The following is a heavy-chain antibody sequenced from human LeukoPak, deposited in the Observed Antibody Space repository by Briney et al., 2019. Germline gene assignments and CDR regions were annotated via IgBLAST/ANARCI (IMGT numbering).Heavy chain of an antibody. D-gene: IGHD3-16*01. V-gene: IGHV4-34*01. CDR2: INHSGST. J-gene: IGHJ4*02. Sequence: KPSETLSLTCAVYGGSFSGYYWTWIRQSPGKGLEWIGEINHSGSTNYNPSLESRVTISVDTSKNQFSLKLTSVTAADTAVYYCARGLLDSYWGQGTLVTVSS. CDR3: ARGLLDSY. CDR1: GGSFSGYY.